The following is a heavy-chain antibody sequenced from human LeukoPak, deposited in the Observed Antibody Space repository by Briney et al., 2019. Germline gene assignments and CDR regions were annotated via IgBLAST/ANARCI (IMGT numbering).Heavy chain of an antibody. CDR1: GGSISSSSYY. J-gene: IGHJ4*02. CDR3: ALGMPVIAVAGTGLGGLGYFDY. D-gene: IGHD6-19*01. V-gene: IGHV4-39*07. Sequence: SETLSLTCTVSGGSISSSSYYWGWIRQPPGKGLEWIGSIDYRGSTYYNPSLKSRVTISVDTSKNQFSLKLSSVTAADTAVYYCALGMPVIAVAGTGLGGLGYFDYWGQGTLVTVSS. CDR2: IDYRGST.